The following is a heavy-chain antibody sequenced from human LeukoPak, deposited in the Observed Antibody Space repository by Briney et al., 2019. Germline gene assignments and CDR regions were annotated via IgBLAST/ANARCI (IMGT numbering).Heavy chain of an antibody. CDR1: GGSISSSSYY. V-gene: IGHV4-39*01. Sequence: SETLSLTCTVSGGSISSSSYYWGWIRQPPGKGLEWIGSIYYSGSTYYNPSLKSRVTISVDTSKNQFSLKLSSVTAADTAVYYCARRGSSSWYEKTRGYYFDYWVQGTLVTVSS. CDR2: IYYSGST. CDR3: ARRGSSSWYEKTRGYYFDY. J-gene: IGHJ4*02. D-gene: IGHD6-13*01.